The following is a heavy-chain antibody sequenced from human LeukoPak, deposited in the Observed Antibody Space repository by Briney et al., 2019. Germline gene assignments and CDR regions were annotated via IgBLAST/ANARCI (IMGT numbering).Heavy chain of an antibody. V-gene: IGHV4-59*08. CDR2: IYYSGNT. D-gene: IGHD3-22*01. J-gene: IGHJ4*02. CDR1: GGSISSYY. CDR3: ARHGDSRGRGFDY. Sequence: SETLSLTCTVSGGSISSYYWSWIRQPPGKGLEWIGYIYYSGNTNYNPSLKSRVTISVDTSKNQFSLKLNSVTAADTAVYYCARHGDSRGRGFDYWGQGTLVTVSS.